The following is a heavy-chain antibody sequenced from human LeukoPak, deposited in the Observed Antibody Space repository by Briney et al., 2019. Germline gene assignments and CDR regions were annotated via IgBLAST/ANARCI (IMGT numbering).Heavy chain of an antibody. CDR1: GFTFDDYA. CDR2: ISWNSGNI. D-gene: IGHD3-10*01. V-gene: IGHV3-9*03. J-gene: IGHJ6*03. Sequence: GRSLRLSCAASGFTFDDYAMHWVRQAPGKGLEWVSGISWNSGNIGYADFVKGRFTISRDNAKNSLYLQMNSLSAEDMALYYCAKSSFSRYYGSGYYYYMDVWGKGTTVTVSS. CDR3: AKSSFSRYYGSGYYYYMDV.